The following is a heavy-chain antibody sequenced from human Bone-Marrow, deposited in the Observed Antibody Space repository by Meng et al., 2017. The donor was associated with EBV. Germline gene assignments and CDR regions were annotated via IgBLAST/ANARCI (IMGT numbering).Heavy chain of an antibody. Sequence: VESGGGGCQPGRSLRLSCVASGFTFSSYGMHWVRQAPGKGLEWVAVISYDGSNKYYADSVKGRFTISRDNSKNTLYLQMNSLRAEDTAVYYCATIVGASPVDYWGQGTLVTVFS. V-gene: IGHV3-30*03. CDR3: ATIVGASPVDY. CDR1: GFTFSSYG. J-gene: IGHJ4*02. CDR2: ISYDGSNK. D-gene: IGHD1-26*01.